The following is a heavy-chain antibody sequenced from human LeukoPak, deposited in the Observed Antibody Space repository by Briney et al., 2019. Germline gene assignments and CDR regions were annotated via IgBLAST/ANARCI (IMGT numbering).Heavy chain of an antibody. D-gene: IGHD3-22*01. CDR3: ARDPHDSSGHYAGFDY. V-gene: IGHV4-4*07. CDR2: IYTSGSS. CDR1: GGSISSYY. Sequence: SETLSLTCTVSGGSISSYYWSWIRQPAGRGLEWIGRIYTSGSSNYNPSLNSRVTMSVDTSKSQFSLNLSSVTAADTAVYYCARDPHDSSGHYAGFDYWGQGTLVTVSS. J-gene: IGHJ4*02.